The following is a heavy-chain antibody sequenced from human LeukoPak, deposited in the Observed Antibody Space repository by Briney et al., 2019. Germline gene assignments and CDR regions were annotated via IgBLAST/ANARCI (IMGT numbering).Heavy chain of an antibody. CDR2: INPSGGST. J-gene: IGHJ4*02. V-gene: IGHV1-46*01. CDR3: ARDLGYYDSSGHTVSDY. Sequence: ASVKVSCKASGYTFTSYYMHWVRQAPGQGLEWMGIINPSGGSTSYAQKFQGRVTMTRDTSTSTVYMELSSLRSEDTAVYYCARDLGYYDSSGHTVSDYWGQGTLVTVSS. CDR1: GYTFTSYY. D-gene: IGHD3-22*01.